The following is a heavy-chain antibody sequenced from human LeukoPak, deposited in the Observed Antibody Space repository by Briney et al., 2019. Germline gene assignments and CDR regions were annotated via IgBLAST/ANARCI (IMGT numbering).Heavy chain of an antibody. Sequence: PGGSLRLSCAASGFTFSSYAMSWVRQAPGKGLEWVSLISGSGGSTYYADSVKGRFAISRDNSKNTLYLQMNSLRAEDTAVYYCARNPPGYSLDYFDYWGQGTLVTVSS. CDR1: GFTFSSYA. CDR2: ISGSGGST. CDR3: ARNPPGYSLDYFDY. D-gene: IGHD5-18*01. V-gene: IGHV3-23*01. J-gene: IGHJ4*02.